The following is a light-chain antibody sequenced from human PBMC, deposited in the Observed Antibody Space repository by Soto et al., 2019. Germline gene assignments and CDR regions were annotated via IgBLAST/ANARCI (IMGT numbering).Light chain of an antibody. Sequence: EVVLTQSPATLSLSPGERATLSCRASQSIRNYLAWYQQKPGQAPRLXXYGASTRATGIPARFSGSGSGTEFTLTISSLQSEDFAVYYCQQYNNWPPITFGQGTRLEIK. CDR1: QSIRNY. CDR2: GAS. V-gene: IGKV3-15*01. J-gene: IGKJ5*01. CDR3: QQYNNWPPIT.